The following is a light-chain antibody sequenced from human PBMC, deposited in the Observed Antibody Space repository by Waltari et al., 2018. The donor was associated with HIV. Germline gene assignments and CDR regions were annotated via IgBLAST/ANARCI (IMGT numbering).Light chain of an antibody. CDR2: RTN. Sequence: QSVLTQPPSASGTPGQRVTISCSGSSSNIGSNYVYWYQQLPGTAPKLLISRTNQRPSGVPSRFSGSKSGTSASLAITGLRSEDEADYYCAAWDDGLSGPVFGGGTKLTVL. CDR1: SSNIGSNY. CDR3: AAWDDGLSGPV. J-gene: IGLJ3*02. V-gene: IGLV1-47*01.